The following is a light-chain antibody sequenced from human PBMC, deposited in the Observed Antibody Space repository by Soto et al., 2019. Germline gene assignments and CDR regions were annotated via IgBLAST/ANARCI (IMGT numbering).Light chain of an antibody. CDR3: QSYDSSLSGSEV. CDR2: GNG. CDR1: SSNIGAGHD. Sequence: GAPGQRVTISCTGSSSNIGAGHDVHWYQHLPGTAPKLLIYGNGNRPSGVPDRFSGSKSGTSASLAITGLQTEDEADYYCQSYDSSLSGSEVFGTGTKVTVL. J-gene: IGLJ1*01. V-gene: IGLV1-40*01.